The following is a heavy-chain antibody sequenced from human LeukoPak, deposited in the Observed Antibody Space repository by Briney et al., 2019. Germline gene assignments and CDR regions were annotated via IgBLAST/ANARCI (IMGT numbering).Heavy chain of an antibody. V-gene: IGHV3-21*01. D-gene: IGHD3-16*01. CDR3: ARRGHDQNAFDI. J-gene: IGHJ3*02. Sequence: PGGSLRLSCAASGFTFSSYAMHWVRQAPGKGLEWVSSISSSSSYIYYADSVKGRFTISRDNAKNSLYLQMNSLRAEDTAVYYCARRGHDQNAFDIWGQGTMVTVSS. CDR1: GFTFSSYA. CDR2: ISSSSSYI.